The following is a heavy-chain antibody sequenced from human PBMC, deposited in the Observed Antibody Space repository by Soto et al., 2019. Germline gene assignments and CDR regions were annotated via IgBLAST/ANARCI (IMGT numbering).Heavy chain of an antibody. CDR1: GYTFTSYA. CDR2: INAGNGNT. V-gene: IGHV1-3*01. J-gene: IGHJ4*02. CDR3: ARDLGGYNSIAAY. Sequence: GASVKVSCKASGYTFTSYAIHWVRQAPGQRLEWMGWINAGNGNTNYSQNLQGRITMTTDTSTSTAYMELRSLRSDDTAVYYCARDLGGYNSIAAYWGQGALVTVSS. D-gene: IGHD5-12*01.